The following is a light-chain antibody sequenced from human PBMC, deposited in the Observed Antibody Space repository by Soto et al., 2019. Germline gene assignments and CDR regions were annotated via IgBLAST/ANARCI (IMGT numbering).Light chain of an antibody. Sequence: EIVMTQSPATLSVSPGERAALSCRASQSVSRNLAWYQQKPGQAPRLLIYDASTRAAGIPARFSGSGSGTEFTLTVSSLQSEDFAVYYCQQYNDWRLVTFGGGTKVEIK. CDR2: DAS. J-gene: IGKJ4*01. CDR3: QQYNDWRLVT. CDR1: QSVSRN. V-gene: IGKV3-15*01.